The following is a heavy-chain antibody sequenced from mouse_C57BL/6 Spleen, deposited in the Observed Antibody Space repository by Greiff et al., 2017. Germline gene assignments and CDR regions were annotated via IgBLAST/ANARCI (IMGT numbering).Heavy chain of an antibody. CDR3: ARGGYYSNYEADAMDY. D-gene: IGHD2-5*01. V-gene: IGHV5-16*01. Sequence: EVQVVESEGGLVQPGSSMKLSCTASGFTFSDYYMAWVRQVPEKGLEWVANINYDGSSTYYLDSLKSRFIISRDNAKNILYLQMSSLKSEDTATYYCARGGYYSNYEADAMDYWGQGTSVTVSS. CDR1: GFTFSDYY. CDR2: INYDGSST. J-gene: IGHJ4*01.